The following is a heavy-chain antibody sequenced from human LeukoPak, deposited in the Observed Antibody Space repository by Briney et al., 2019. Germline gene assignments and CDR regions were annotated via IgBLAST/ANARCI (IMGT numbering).Heavy chain of an antibody. D-gene: IGHD2-15*01. CDR3: ASCSGGRCYSTRPFDY. CDR1: GFTFSSYA. V-gene: IGHV3-23*01. CDR2: ISGSGGST. Sequence: GGSLRLSCAASGFTFSSYAMSWVRQAPGKGLEWVSAISGSGGSTYYADSVKGRFTISRDNSKNTLYLQMNSLRAEDTAVYYCASCSGGRCYSTRPFDYWGQGTLVTVSS. J-gene: IGHJ4*02.